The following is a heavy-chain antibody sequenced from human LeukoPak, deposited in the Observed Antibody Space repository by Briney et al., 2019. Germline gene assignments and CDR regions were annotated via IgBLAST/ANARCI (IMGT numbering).Heavy chain of an antibody. V-gene: IGHV3-48*01. CDR2: ISGSSSTI. CDR3: AKARTYCSGGSCDFDY. CDR1: GFTFSTYS. Sequence: GGSLRLSCAAFGFTFSTYSINWVRQAPGKGLEWVSYISGSSSTIYYADSVKGRFTISRDNSKNTLYLQMNSLRAEDTAVYYCAKARTYCSGGSCDFDYWGQGTLVTVSS. J-gene: IGHJ4*02. D-gene: IGHD2-15*01.